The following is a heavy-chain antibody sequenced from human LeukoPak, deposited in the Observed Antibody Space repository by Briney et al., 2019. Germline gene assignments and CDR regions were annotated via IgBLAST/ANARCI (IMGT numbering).Heavy chain of an antibody. D-gene: IGHD2-15*01. Sequence: PGGSLRLSCAASGFTFSSYEMNWVRQAPGKGLEWVSYISSSGSTIYYADSVKGRFTISRDNAKNSLYLQMNSLRAEDTAVYYCARSRLGYCSGGSCYSFSFDPWGLGTLVTVSS. J-gene: IGHJ5*02. CDR1: GFTFSSYE. V-gene: IGHV3-48*03. CDR3: ARSRLGYCSGGSCYSFSFDP. CDR2: ISSSGSTI.